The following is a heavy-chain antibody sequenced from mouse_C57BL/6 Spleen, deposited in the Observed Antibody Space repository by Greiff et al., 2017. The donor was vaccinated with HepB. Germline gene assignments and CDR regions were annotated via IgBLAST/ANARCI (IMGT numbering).Heavy chain of an antibody. J-gene: IGHJ3*01. Sequence: VKLVESGPGLVQPSQSLSITCTVSGFSLTSYGVHWVRQPPGKGLEWLGVIWSGGSTDYNAAFISRLSISKDNSKSQVFFKMNSLQADDTAIYYCAKKGDDYDAWFAYWGQGTLVTVSA. V-gene: IGHV2-4*01. D-gene: IGHD2-4*01. CDR3: AKKGDDYDAWFAY. CDR2: IWSGGST. CDR1: GFSLTSYG.